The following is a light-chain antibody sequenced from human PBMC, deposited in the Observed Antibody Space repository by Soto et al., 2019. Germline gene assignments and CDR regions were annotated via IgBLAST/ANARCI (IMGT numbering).Light chain of an antibody. J-gene: IGLJ1*01. Sequence: QSALTQPASVSGSPGQSITISCTGTSSGIRDYNYVSWYQQLPGNAPKLIMYEVSNRPSGISNRFSGSKSGNTASLTISGLPAEDEADYYCSSKSPDFFGTGTKVTVL. CDR1: SSGIRDYNY. CDR3: SSKSPDF. V-gene: IGLV2-14*01. CDR2: EVS.